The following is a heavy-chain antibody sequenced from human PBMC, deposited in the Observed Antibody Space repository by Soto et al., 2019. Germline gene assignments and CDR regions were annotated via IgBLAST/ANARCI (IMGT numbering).Heavy chain of an antibody. V-gene: IGHV3-64*01. CDR1: GFTFRSYA. D-gene: IGHD3-22*01. Sequence: PGGSLRLSCAASGFTFRSYAMHWVRQAPGKGLEYVSAISSNGGSTYYANSVKGRFTIPRDNSKNTLYLQMGSLRAEDMAVYYCARMASSGYSFDYWGQGTLVTVSS. CDR3: ARMASSGYSFDY. CDR2: ISSNGGST. J-gene: IGHJ4*02.